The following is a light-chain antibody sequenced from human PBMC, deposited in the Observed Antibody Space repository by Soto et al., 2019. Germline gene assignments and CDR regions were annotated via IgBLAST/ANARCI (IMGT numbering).Light chain of an antibody. CDR2: DAS. CDR1: QDISNY. J-gene: IGKJ5*01. Sequence: DIPMTQSPSSLSASVGDRVTITCQASQDISNYLNWYQQKPGKAPKLLIYDASHLETGVPSRLSGSGSVTDFTFTISSLQTKDIATYYCQQYYNLPITFGHGTRLEIK. V-gene: IGKV1-33*01. CDR3: QQYYNLPIT.